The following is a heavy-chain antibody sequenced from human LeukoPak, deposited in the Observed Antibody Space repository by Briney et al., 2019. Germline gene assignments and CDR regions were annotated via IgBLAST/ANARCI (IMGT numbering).Heavy chain of an antibody. CDR2: IYTSGGT. Sequence: SETLSLTCTVSGDSISSYYWSWIRQPPGKGLEWIGYIYTSGGTNYIPSLKGRVAISIDTSKNQFSLKLSSVTAADSAVYYCARLTRLSTSPDRYYLDYWGQGTLVTVSS. D-gene: IGHD6-6*01. CDR3: ARLTRLSTSPDRYYLDY. CDR1: GDSISSYY. V-gene: IGHV4-4*09. J-gene: IGHJ4*02.